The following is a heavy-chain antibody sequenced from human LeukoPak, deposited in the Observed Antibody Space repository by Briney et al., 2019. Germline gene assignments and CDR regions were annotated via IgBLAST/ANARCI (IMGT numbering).Heavy chain of an antibody. J-gene: IGHJ4*02. V-gene: IGHV1-69*04. CDR3: ARKGYYYDSSGFDY. CDR1: GGTFSSYA. CDR2: IIPILGIA. Sequence: SVKVSCKASGGTFSSYAISWVRQAPGQGLEWMGRIIPILGIANYAQKFQGRVTITADKSTSTAYMELSSLRSEDTAVYYCARKGYYYDSSGFDYWGQGTLVAVSS. D-gene: IGHD3-22*01.